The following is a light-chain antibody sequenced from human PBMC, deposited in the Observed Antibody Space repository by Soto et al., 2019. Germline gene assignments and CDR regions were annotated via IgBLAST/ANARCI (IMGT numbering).Light chain of an antibody. CDR3: RQYNSYSWT. J-gene: IGKJ1*01. V-gene: IGKV1-9*01. CDR1: QDSSKY. CDR2: DAS. Sequence: IQLTQSPSSLSASVGDRVTITCRTSQDSSKYLAWYQQKPGKAPNLLIYDASTLHSGVPSRFSGSGSGTDFTLTISGLQPDDFATYYCRQYNSYSWTFGQGTKVDI.